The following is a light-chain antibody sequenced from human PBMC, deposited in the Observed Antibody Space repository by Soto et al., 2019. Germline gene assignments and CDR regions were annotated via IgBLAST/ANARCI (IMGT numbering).Light chain of an antibody. CDR1: SSDVGRYNL. Sequence: QSVLTQPASVSGSPGQSITISCTGTSSDVGRYNLVSWYQHHPGKAPKLMIYEVSNRPSGVSNRFSGSKSGNTASLTISGLQPEDEADYYCSSYTSSSTYVFGSGTKLTVL. CDR2: EVS. V-gene: IGLV2-14*02. CDR3: SSYTSSSTYV. J-gene: IGLJ1*01.